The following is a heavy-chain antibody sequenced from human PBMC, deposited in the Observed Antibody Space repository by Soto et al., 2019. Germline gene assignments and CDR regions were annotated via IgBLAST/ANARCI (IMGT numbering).Heavy chain of an antibody. Sequence: PSETLSLTCTVSGGAISTYYWTWIRQPAGKGLEWIGRIYSSGSTKYNPSLQSRVTMSLDTSNNQFSLRLTSVTAADTAVYYCARGQRFSDWFDPWGQGTLVTVFS. V-gene: IGHV4-4*07. CDR1: GGAISTYY. CDR2: IYSSGST. D-gene: IGHD3-3*01. CDR3: ARGQRFSDWFDP. J-gene: IGHJ5*02.